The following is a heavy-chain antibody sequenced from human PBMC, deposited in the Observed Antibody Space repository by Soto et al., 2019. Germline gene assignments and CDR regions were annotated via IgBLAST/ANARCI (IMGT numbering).Heavy chain of an antibody. CDR2: ISSNGGRT. V-gene: IGHV3-64D*08. CDR1: GFSFSSYE. Sequence: PGGSLRLSFSAFGFSFSSYEMHWVRQAPGKGLEYVSGISSNGGRTSYADSVKGRFTVSRDNSKNTLYFQMSSLRPEDTAVYYCVKDRCIVVAGKETERTLCYFDSWGQGTLVTVSS. J-gene: IGHJ4*02. D-gene: IGHD6-13*01. CDR3: VKDRCIVVAGKETERTLCYFDS.